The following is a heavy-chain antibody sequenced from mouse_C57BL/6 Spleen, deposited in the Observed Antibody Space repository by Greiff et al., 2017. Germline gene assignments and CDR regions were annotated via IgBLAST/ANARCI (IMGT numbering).Heavy chain of an antibody. D-gene: IGHD4-1*01. CDR2: IYPGDGDT. V-gene: IGHV1-82*01. CDR3: ANWDFAY. CDR1: GYAFSSSW. Sequence: VKLMESGPELVKPGASVKISCKASGYAFSSSWMNWVKQRPGKGLEWIGRIYPGDGDTNYNGKFKGKATLTADKYSSTAYLQLRSLSSEASAVYFCANWDFAYWGQGTLVTVSA. J-gene: IGHJ3*01.